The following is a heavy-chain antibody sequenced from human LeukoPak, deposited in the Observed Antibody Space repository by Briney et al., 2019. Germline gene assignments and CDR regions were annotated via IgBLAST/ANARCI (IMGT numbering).Heavy chain of an antibody. V-gene: IGHV3-30-3*01. CDR3: ASIRGAKDY. CDR1: GFTFSSYA. J-gene: IGHJ4*02. D-gene: IGHD1-26*01. Sequence: GRSLRLSCAASGFTFSSYAMHWVRQAPGKGLEWVAVITYDGSNKYYADSVKGRFTISRDNSKNTLYLQMNSLRAEDTAVYYCASIRGAKDYWGQGTLVTVSS. CDR2: ITYDGSNK.